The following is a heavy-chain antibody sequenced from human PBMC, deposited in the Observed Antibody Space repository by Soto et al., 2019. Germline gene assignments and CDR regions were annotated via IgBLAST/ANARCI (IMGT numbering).Heavy chain of an antibody. Sequence: QVQLQESGPGLVKPSETLSLTCTVSGGSISGYYWSWIRQPPGKGLEWIGYMYNTGSTVYNPSFKSRVTRSVDTSKNQFSLKLNSVTAADTAVYYWARDLWGYCGTDCYPLDVWGQGTTVTVSS. CDR1: GGSISGYY. CDR2: MYNTGST. V-gene: IGHV4-59*01. J-gene: IGHJ6*02. CDR3: ARDLWGYCGTDCYPLDV. D-gene: IGHD2-21*02.